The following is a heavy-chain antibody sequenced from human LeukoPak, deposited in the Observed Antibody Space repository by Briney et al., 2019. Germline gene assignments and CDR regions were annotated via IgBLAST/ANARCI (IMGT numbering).Heavy chain of an antibody. CDR1: GFTSGNYW. J-gene: IGHJ6*03. CDR2: IDDDGTDT. V-gene: IGHV3-74*01. D-gene: IGHD3-3*01. Sequence: GGSLRLSCVASGFTSGNYWMHWVRQAPGKGPEWVSRIDDDGTDTYYAVSVKGRFTISRDNAKNTLYLQMNSLRGEDTAVYYCARGMLSSAGYHWYYYMDVWGKGAMVTVSS. CDR3: ARGMLSSAGYHWYYYMDV.